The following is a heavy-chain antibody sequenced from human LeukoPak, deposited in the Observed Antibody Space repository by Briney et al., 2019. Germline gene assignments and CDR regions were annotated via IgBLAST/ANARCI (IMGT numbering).Heavy chain of an antibody. Sequence: GGSLRLSCAASGFIFSSYGMHWVRQAPGKGLEWVAVIWYDGSNKQYADSVKGRFTISRDNSKNTLYLEMNSLRAEDTAVYYCARSYDSSGYYFRAVEYWGQGTLVTVSS. CDR1: GFIFSSYG. D-gene: IGHD3-22*01. J-gene: IGHJ4*02. CDR2: IWYDGSNK. CDR3: ARSYDSSGYYFRAVEY. V-gene: IGHV3-33*01.